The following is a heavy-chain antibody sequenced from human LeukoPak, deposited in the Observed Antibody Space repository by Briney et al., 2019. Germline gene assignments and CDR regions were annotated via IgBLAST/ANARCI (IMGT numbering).Heavy chain of an antibody. CDR1: GFTFRSYS. CDR3: ARFGLSRYFDY. V-gene: IGHV3-21*01. Sequence: GALRLFCSGSGFTFRSYSMNWVRQASGKGLEWVSSISSVSSYIYYADSVKGRFTISRDNAKNSLYLQMNSLSAEDTAIYYCARFGLSRYFDYWGQGTLVAVSS. J-gene: IGHJ4*02. D-gene: IGHD3/OR15-3a*01. CDR2: ISSVSSYI.